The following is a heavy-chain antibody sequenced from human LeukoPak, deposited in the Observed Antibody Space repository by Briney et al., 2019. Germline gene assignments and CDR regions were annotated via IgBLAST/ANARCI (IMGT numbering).Heavy chain of an antibody. CDR3: AKDLGSSWDGTFDY. D-gene: IGHD6-13*01. J-gene: IGHJ4*02. CDR2: ISYDGSNK. Sequence: GGSLRLSCAASGFTFSSYSMHWVRQAPGKGLEWVAVISYDGSNKYYADSVKGRFTISRDNSKNTLYLQMNSLRAEDTAVYYCAKDLGSSWDGTFDYWGQGTLVTVSS. V-gene: IGHV3-30*18. CDR1: GFTFSSYS.